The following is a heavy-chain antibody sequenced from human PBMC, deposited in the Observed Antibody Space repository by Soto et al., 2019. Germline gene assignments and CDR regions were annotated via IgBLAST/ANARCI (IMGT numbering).Heavy chain of an antibody. D-gene: IGHD3-22*01. CDR3: ARHQPSMIVVVTPDS. CDR2: ISSSGSTI. J-gene: IGHJ4*02. V-gene: IGHV3-11*01. CDR1: GFTFSDYY. Sequence: PGGSLRLSCAASGFTFSDYYMSWIRQAPGKGLEWVSYISSSGSTIYYADSVKGRFTISRDNAKNSLYLQMNSLRAEDTAVYYCARHQPSMIVVVTPDSWGQGTLVTVSS.